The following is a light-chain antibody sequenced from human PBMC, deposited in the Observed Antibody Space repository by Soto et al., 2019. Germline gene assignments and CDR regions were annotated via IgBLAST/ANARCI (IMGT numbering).Light chain of an antibody. CDR3: QQSYSTWYT. V-gene: IGKV1-39*01. Sequence: DIQMTQSPSSLSASIGDRVSITCRASQSIGNFLNWYQQKPGKVPKLLIYAASNLHSGVPSRFSGSGSGTEFTLTISSLQPEDFATYYCQQSYSTWYTFGQGTKLEIK. CDR2: AAS. J-gene: IGKJ2*01. CDR1: QSIGNF.